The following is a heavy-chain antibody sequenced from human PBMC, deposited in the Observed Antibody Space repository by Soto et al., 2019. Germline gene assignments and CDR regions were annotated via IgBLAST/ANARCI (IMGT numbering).Heavy chain of an antibody. CDR2: ISAYNGNT. J-gene: IGHJ5*02. Sequence: ASVKVSCKASGYTFTSYGISWVRQAPGQGLEWMGWISAYNGNTNYAQKLQGRVTMTTDTSTSTAYMELRSLRSEDTAVYYCAREGNVVVAAAMRVRLMPSFDPWGQGTLVTVSS. V-gene: IGHV1-18*01. D-gene: IGHD2-2*01. CDR3: AREGNVVVAAAMRVRLMPSFDP. CDR1: GYTFTSYG.